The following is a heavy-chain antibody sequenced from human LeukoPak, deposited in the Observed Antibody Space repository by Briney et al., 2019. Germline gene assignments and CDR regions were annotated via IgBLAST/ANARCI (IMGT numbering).Heavy chain of an antibody. V-gene: IGHV1-69*06. CDR1: GGTFSSYA. CDR3: ARRTLDCSSTSCSYYFDY. Sequence: ASVKVSCEASGGTFSSYAISWVRQAPGQGLEWMGGIIPIFGTANYAQKFQGRVTITADKSTSTAYMELSSLRSEDTAVYYCARRTLDCSSTSCSYYFDYWGQGTLVTVSS. D-gene: IGHD2-2*01. CDR2: IIPIFGTA. J-gene: IGHJ4*02.